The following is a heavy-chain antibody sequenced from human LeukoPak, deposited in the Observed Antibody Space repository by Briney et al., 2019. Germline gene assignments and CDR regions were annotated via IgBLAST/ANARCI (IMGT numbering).Heavy chain of an antibody. Sequence: GGSLRLSCTASAISFSSYAMTWLRQAPGKGLEWVSGIHGSGGVTYYADSVKGRFTISRDNSKNTLYLQMNSLRAEDTAVYYCARGSHSSGYYYPFDYWGQGTLVTVSS. V-gene: IGHV3-23*01. J-gene: IGHJ4*02. CDR3: ARGSHSSGYYYPFDY. CDR1: AISFSSYA. CDR2: IHGSGGVT. D-gene: IGHD3-22*01.